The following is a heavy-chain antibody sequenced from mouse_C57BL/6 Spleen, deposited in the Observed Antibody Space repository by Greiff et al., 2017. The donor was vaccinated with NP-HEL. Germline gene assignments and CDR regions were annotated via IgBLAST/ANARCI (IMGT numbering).Heavy chain of an antibody. D-gene: IGHD6-1*01. CDR2: IYPGDGDT. CDR3: ARQGANLFDY. J-gene: IGHJ2*01. Sequence: VQLQQSGAELVKPGASVKISCKASGYAFSSYWMNWVKQRPGKGLEWIGQIYPGDGDTNYNGKFKGQATLTADKSSSTAYMQLRSLTSEDSAVYFCARQGANLFDYWGQGTTLTVSS. V-gene: IGHV1-80*01. CDR1: GYAFSSYW.